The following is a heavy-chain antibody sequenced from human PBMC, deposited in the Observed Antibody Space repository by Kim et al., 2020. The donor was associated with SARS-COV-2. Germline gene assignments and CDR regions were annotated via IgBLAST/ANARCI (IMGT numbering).Heavy chain of an antibody. Sequence: FQGRVTITADKSTSTAYMELSSLRSEDTAVYYCARDLGIDYYDSSGYYNYWGQGTLVTVSS. CDR3: ARDLGIDYYDSSGYYNY. V-gene: IGHV1-69*04. J-gene: IGHJ4*02. D-gene: IGHD3-22*01.